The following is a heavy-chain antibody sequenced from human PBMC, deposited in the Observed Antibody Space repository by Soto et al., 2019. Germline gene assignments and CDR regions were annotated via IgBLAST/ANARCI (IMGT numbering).Heavy chain of an antibody. CDR2: ISSSGSYT. CDR1: GFPFSDYY. V-gene: IGHV3-11*06. D-gene: IGHD2-21*02. Sequence: SLRLSCAASGFPFSDYYMSWIRQAPGKGLEWVSYISSSGSYTNYADSVKGRFTISRGNAKNSVYLQMNSLRAEDTAVYYCARTYCGGDCYPTPRYYGMDVWGQGTTVTVSS. J-gene: IGHJ6*02. CDR3: ARTYCGGDCYPTPRYYGMDV.